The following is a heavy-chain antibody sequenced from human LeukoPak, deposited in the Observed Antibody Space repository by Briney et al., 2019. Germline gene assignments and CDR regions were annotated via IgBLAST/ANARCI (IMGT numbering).Heavy chain of an antibody. D-gene: IGHD6-19*01. J-gene: IGHJ6*02. CDR2: INPNNGGA. Sequence: ASVEVSCKTSGYTFIDYYIHWVRLAPGRGLEWMGRINPNNGGANYAPRFQGRVTMTRDTSIDMAYMELSKLKSDDSAVYYCAREDSGGYGMDVWGQGTTVAVSS. V-gene: IGHV1-2*06. CDR3: AREDSGGYGMDV. CDR1: GYTFIDYY.